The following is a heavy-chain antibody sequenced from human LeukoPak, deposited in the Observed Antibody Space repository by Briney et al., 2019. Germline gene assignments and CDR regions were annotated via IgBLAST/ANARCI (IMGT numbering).Heavy chain of an antibody. CDR3: ARDRGDGYNIDFYFDY. CDR2: ISSSSYI. D-gene: IGHD5-24*01. J-gene: IGHJ4*02. V-gene: IGHV3-21*01. Sequence: PGGSLRLSCAASGFTFSSYSMNWVRQAPGKGLEWVSSISSSSYIYYAGSVKGRFTISRDNAKNSLYLQMNSLRAEDTAVYYCARDRGDGYNIDFYFDYWGQGTLVTVSS. CDR1: GFTFSSYS.